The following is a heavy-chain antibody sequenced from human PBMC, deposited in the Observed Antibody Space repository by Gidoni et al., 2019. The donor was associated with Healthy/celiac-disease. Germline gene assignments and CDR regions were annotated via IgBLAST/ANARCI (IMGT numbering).Heavy chain of an antibody. D-gene: IGHD4-17*01. CDR3: ARDSEMTTVTTCAFDI. Sequence: EVQRVESGGGLGKPGGSLRLPWAASGFTFSSYSMNWVRQAPGKGLEWVSSISSSSSYIYYADSVKGRFTISRDNAKNSLYLQMNSLRAEDTAVYYCARDSEMTTVTTCAFDIWGQGTMVTVSS. J-gene: IGHJ3*02. CDR2: ISSSSSYI. V-gene: IGHV3-21*01. CDR1: GFTFSSYS.